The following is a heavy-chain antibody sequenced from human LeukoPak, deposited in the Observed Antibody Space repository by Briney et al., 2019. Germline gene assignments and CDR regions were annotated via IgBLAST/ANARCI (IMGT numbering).Heavy chain of an antibody. Sequence: PGRSLRLSCAASGFTFSSYGMHWVRQAPGKGLEWVAVVSYDGGNKGYADSVKGRFTISRDNSKNTLYLQMNSLRAEDTAVYYCARGYGGQDYFDYWGQGTLVTVSS. V-gene: IGHV3-30*03. J-gene: IGHJ4*02. CDR1: GFTFSSYG. CDR2: VSYDGGNK. CDR3: ARGYGGQDYFDY. D-gene: IGHD4-23*01.